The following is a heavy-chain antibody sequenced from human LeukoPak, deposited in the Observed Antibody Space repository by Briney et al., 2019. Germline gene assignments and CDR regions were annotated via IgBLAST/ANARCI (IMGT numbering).Heavy chain of an antibody. V-gene: IGHV4-30-2*01. D-gene: IGHD6-6*01. Sequence: PSETLSLTCTVSGGSISSGGYYWSWIRQPPGKGLEWIGYIYHSGSTYYNPSLKSRVTISVDRSKNQFSLKLSSVTAADTAVYYCAGQKQLAYFDYWGQGTLVTVSS. CDR2: IYHSGST. CDR3: AGQKQLAYFDY. CDR1: GGSISSGGYY. J-gene: IGHJ4*02.